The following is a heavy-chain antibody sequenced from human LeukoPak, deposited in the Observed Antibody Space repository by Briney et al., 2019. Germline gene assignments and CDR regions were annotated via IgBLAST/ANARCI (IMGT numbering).Heavy chain of an antibody. V-gene: IGHV3-23*01. Sequence: GGSLRLSCAASGFTLSSYAMSWVRQGPGKGLEWVSAISVSGNTYHADSVKGRFTISRDSYKNTLYLQMNSLRAEDTAEYYCAKDRPGALLYFDSWGQGTLVTVSS. CDR3: AKDRPGALLYFDS. J-gene: IGHJ4*02. CDR1: GFTLSSYA. D-gene: IGHD1-26*01. CDR2: ISVSGNT.